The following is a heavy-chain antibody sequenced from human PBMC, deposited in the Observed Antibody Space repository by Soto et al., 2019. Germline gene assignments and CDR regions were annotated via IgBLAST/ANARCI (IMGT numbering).Heavy chain of an antibody. CDR3: ARDSHDIATGNWFDP. CDR2: IIPIFGTA. CDR1: GGTFSSYA. D-gene: IGHD5-18*01. Sequence: QVQLVQSGAEVKKPGSSVKVSCKASGGTFSSYAISWVRQAPGQGLEWMGGIIPIFGTANYAQKFQGRVTIPADESTRTAYMELSSLRSEDTAVYYCARDSHDIATGNWFDPWGQGTLVTVSS. V-gene: IGHV1-69*12. J-gene: IGHJ5*02.